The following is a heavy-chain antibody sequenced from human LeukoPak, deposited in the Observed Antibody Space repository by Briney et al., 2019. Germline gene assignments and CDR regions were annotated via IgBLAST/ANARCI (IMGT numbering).Heavy chain of an antibody. Sequence: GGSLRLSCEASGFTFSDYYMNWIRQAPGKGLEWISYISSSGSTIYYADSVKGRFTISRDNAKNSLYLQMNSLRAGDTAVYYCARDRGRYYMDVWGKGTTVTISS. CDR1: GFTFSDYY. V-gene: IGHV3-11*04. CDR2: ISSSGSTI. J-gene: IGHJ6*03. CDR3: ARDRGRYYMDV. D-gene: IGHD6-25*01.